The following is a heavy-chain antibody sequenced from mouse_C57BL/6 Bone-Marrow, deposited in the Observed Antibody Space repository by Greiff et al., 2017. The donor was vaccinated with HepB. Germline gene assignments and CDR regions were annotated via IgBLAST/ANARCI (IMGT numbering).Heavy chain of an antibody. D-gene: IGHD1-1*01. CDR1: GYSFTGYY. V-gene: IGHV1-31*01. Sequence: VQLKESGPELVKPGASVKISCKASGYSFTGYYMHWVKQSHGNILDWIGYIYPYNGVSSYNQKFKGKATLTVDKSSSTAYMELRSLTSEDSAVYYCASRGFTYYGSPWYFDVWGTGTTVTVSS. CDR2: IYPYNGVS. CDR3: ASRGFTYYGSPWYFDV. J-gene: IGHJ1*03.